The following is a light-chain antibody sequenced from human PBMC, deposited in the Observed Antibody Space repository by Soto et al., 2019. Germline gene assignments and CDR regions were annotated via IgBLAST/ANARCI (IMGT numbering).Light chain of an antibody. Sequence: QSVLTQPASVSGSPGQSITISCTGTSSDVGSYNLVSWYQQHPGKAPKLMIYEVSKRPSGVSNRFSGSMSGNTASLTISGLQAEDEADYYCCSYAGSSTLVFGGGTKVTVL. CDR2: EVS. J-gene: IGLJ2*01. CDR3: CSYAGSSTLV. V-gene: IGLV2-23*02. CDR1: SSDVGSYNL.